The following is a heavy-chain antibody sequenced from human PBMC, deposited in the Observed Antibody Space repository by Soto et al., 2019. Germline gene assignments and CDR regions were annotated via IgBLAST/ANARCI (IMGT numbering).Heavy chain of an antibody. CDR2: LSPYNGNR. V-gene: IGHV1-18*01. CDR3: AREGTSSYSGSWYPCYYYYGLEV. D-gene: IGHD6-13*01. CDR1: GYTFTSYG. Sequence: DSVWVSCKTSGYTFTSYGISWVRQPPGQGLEWRGWLSPYNGNRNYAGKLQGRVTMTTGTSPSTAYMELRSLRSDETAVYYGAREGTSSYSGSWYPCYYYYGLEVWAQGTTDTVSS. J-gene: IGHJ6*02.